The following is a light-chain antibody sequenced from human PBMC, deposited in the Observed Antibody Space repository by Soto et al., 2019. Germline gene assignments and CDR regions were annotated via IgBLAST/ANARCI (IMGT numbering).Light chain of an antibody. CDR3: LQSHSTPLT. CDR1: QNIKNY. V-gene: IGKV1-39*01. J-gene: IGKJ5*01. Sequence: DVQMTQSPSSLSASVGDRVTITCRASQNIKNYLSWYQQKPGKAPRVVIFGASLLQSGVLSTFSASGSGTDFTLTISSLRPDDFATYYCLQSHSTPLTFGQGTRLDI. CDR2: GAS.